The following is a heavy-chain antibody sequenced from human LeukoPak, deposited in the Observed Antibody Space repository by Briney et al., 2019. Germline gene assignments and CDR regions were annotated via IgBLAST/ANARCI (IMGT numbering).Heavy chain of an antibody. CDR2: INTDGTKK. V-gene: IGHV3-30*04. J-gene: IGHJ6*04. CDR3: ASDIVVVPAAIGSGMDV. CDR1: GFTFRRSA. D-gene: IGHD2-2*01. Sequence: GTSLRLSCAASGFTFRRSAIHWVRQAPGKGLEWVAVINTDGTKKYYADSVKGRFTVSRDNAKNSLYLQMNSLRAEDTAVYYCASDIVVVPAAIGSGMDVWGKGTTVTVSS.